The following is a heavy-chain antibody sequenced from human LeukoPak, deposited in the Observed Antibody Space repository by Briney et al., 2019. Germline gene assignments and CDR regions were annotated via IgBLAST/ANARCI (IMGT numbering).Heavy chain of an antibody. J-gene: IGHJ4*02. CDR1: GGTFSSYA. D-gene: IGHD6-19*01. Sequence: ASVKVSCKASGGTFSSYAISWVRQAPGQGLEWMGWINTNTGNPTYAQGFTGRFVFSLDTSVSTAYLQISSLKAEDTAVYYCARALGIRKNIAVITGYWGQGTLVTVSS. CDR2: INTNTGNP. CDR3: ARALGIRKNIAVITGY. V-gene: IGHV7-4-1*02.